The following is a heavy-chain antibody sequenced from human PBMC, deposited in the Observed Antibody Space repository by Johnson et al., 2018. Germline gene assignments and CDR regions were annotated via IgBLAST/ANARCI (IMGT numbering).Heavy chain of an antibody. V-gene: IGHV3-23*04. CDR2: ISGSGGST. J-gene: IGHJ6*02. CDR3: AKPKSGYSYGFYGGNWSAWYYYGMDV. CDR1: GFTFSSYA. Sequence: VQLVESGGGLVQPGGSXRLSCAASGFTFSSYAMSWVRQAPGKGLEWVSAISGSGGSTYYADSVKGRFTISRDTSKNTLYLQMNSLSAEDTAVYYCAKPKSGYSYGFYGGNWSAWYYYGMDVWGQGTTVTVSS. D-gene: IGHD5-18*01.